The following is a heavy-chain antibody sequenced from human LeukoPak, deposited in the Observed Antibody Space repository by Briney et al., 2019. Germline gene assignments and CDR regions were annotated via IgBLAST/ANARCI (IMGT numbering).Heavy chain of an antibody. CDR1: GYSISSGYY. CDR2: IYHSGST. Sequence: PSETLSLTCAVSGYSISSGYYSGWIRQPPGKGLEWIGSIYHSGSTYYNPSLKSRVTISVDTSKNQFSLKLRSVTAADTAVYYCARDDRVTAPTYWGQGTLVTVSS. V-gene: IGHV4-38-2*01. D-gene: IGHD1-1*01. CDR3: ARDDRVTAPTY. J-gene: IGHJ4*02.